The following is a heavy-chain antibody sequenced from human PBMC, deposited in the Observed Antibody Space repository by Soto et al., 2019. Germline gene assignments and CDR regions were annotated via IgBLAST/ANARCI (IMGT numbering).Heavy chain of an antibody. CDR1: CGSISSGGYY. CDR2: IYYSGST. J-gene: IGHJ6*02. Sequence: PSETLSLTCTVSCGSISSGGYYWSWIRQHPGKGLEWIGYIYYSGSTYYNPSLKSRVTISVDTSKNQFSLKLSSVTAADTAVYYCARAVPSAPLYYYYGMDVWGQGTTVTVSS. D-gene: IGHD2-2*01. V-gene: IGHV4-31*03. CDR3: ARAVPSAPLYYYYGMDV.